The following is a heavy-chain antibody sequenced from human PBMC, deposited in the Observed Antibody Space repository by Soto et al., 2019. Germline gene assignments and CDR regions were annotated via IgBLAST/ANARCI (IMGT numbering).Heavy chain of an antibody. V-gene: IGHV3-66*01. CDR2: IYSGGST. J-gene: IGHJ5*02. D-gene: IGHD3-16*01. CDR1: GFTVSSNY. CDR3: ARDLWGNWFDP. Sequence: PGGSLRLSCAASGFTVSSNYMSWVRQVPGKGLEWVSVIYSGGSTYYADSVKGRFTISRDNSKNTLYLQMNSLRAEDTAVYYCARDLWGNWFDPWGQGTLVTVSS.